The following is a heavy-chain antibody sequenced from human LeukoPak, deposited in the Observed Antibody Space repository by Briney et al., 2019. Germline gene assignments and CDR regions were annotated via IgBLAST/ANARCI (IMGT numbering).Heavy chain of an antibody. J-gene: IGHJ6*02. CDR1: GFTFSSYA. CDR3: ARFSSSRAGGGMDV. CDR2: ISGSGGST. V-gene: IGHV3-23*01. Sequence: GGSLRLSCAASGFTFSSYAMSWVRQAPGKGLEWVSAISGSGGSTYYADSVKGRFTISRDNSKNTLYLQMNSLRAEDTAVYYCARFSSSRAGGGMDVWGQGTTVTVSS. D-gene: IGHD6-13*01.